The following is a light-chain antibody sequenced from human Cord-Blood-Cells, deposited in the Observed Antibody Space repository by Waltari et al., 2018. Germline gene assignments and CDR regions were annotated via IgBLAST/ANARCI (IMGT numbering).Light chain of an antibody. Sequence: IVLTQSPATLSLSPGDRATLSCRASQSVSSYLAWYQQRPGQAPRLLIYDASNRAPGSPARFRGSGSVTDFTLTISSLEPEDFAGYYCQQRSNWPPWTFGQGTKVEIK. V-gene: IGKV3-11*01. CDR3: QQRSNWPPWT. CDR2: DAS. J-gene: IGKJ1*01. CDR1: QSVSSY.